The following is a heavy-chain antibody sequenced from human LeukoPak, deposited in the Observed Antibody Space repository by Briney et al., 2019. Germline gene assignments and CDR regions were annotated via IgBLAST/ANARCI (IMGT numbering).Heavy chain of an antibody. CDR1: GGSISSSSYY. J-gene: IGHJ4*02. V-gene: IGHV4-39*01. CDR2: IYYSGST. CDR3: ARYFEAAAGTDLFDY. Sequence: SETLSLTCTVSGGSISSSSYYWGWIRQPPGKGLEWIGNIYYSGSTYYNPSLKSRVTISVDTSKNQFSLKLSSVTAADTAVCYCARYFEAAAGTDLFDYWGQGTLVTVSS. D-gene: IGHD6-13*01.